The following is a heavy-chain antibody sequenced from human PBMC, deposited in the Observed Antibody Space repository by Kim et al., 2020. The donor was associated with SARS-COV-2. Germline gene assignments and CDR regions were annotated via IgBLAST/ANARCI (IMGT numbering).Heavy chain of an antibody. D-gene: IGHD3-9*01. V-gene: IGHV1-69*13. CDR1: GGTFSSYA. CDR2: IIPIFGTA. Sequence: SVKVSCKASGGTFSSYAISWVRQAPGQGLEWMGGIIPIFGTANYAQKFQGRVTITADESTSTAYMELSSLRSEDTAVYYCARSYYDILTGYSYYYGMDVWGQGTTVTVSS. J-gene: IGHJ6*02. CDR3: ARSYYDILTGYSYYYGMDV.